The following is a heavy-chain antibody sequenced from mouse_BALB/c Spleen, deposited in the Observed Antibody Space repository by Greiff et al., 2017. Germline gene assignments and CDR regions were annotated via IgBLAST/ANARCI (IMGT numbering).Heavy chain of an antibody. V-gene: IGHV2-9*02. CDR2: IWAGGST. CDR3: AREREGNYEDYYAMDY. J-gene: IGHJ4*01. D-gene: IGHD2-1*01. CDR1: GFSLTSYG. Sequence: QVQLKESGPGLVAPSQSLSITCTVSGFSLTSYGVHWVRQPPGKGLEWLGVIWAGGSTNYNSALMSRLSISKDNSKSQVFLKMNSLQTDDTAMYYCAREREGNYEDYYAMDYWGQGTSVTVSS.